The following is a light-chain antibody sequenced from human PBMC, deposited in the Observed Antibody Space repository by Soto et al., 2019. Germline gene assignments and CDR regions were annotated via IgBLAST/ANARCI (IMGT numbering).Light chain of an antibody. J-gene: IGLJ2*01. CDR1: SDDVGSHNF. Sequence: QSALTQPASVSGSPGQSITISCTGTSDDVGSHNFVSWYQQHPGKVPELIIYEVSKRPSGVSARFSGFKSGNTASLTISGLQAEDEADYYCYSYINHISFGGGTKLTVL. CDR3: YSYINHIS. V-gene: IGLV2-23*02. CDR2: EVS.